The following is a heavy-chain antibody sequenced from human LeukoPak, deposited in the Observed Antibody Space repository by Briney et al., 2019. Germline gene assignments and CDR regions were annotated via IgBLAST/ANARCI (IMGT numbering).Heavy chain of an antibody. CDR2: IYYSGST. CDR3: ARDPGRSVTTVTTSS. CDR1: GGSISSYY. Sequence: SETLSLTCTVSGGSISSYYWSWIRQPPGKGLEWIGYIYYSGSTNYNPSLKGRVTISVDTSKNQFSLKLSSVTAADTAVYYCARDPGRSVTTVTTSSWGQGTLVTVSS. D-gene: IGHD4-17*01. J-gene: IGHJ4*02. V-gene: IGHV4-59*01.